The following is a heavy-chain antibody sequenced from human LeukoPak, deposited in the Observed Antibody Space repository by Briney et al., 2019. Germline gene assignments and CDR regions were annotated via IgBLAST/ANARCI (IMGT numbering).Heavy chain of an antibody. J-gene: IGHJ4*02. Sequence: PGGSLRLSCAASGFAFGRYAMSWVRQAPGKGLEWVSAISGSGGSTYYADSVKGRFTISRDNSKNTLYLQMNSLRAEDTAVYYCAKDLSWGLGELPGGDYWGQGTLVTVSS. V-gene: IGHV3-23*01. CDR2: ISGSGGST. CDR1: GFAFGRYA. CDR3: AKDLSWGLGELPGGDY. D-gene: IGHD1-26*01.